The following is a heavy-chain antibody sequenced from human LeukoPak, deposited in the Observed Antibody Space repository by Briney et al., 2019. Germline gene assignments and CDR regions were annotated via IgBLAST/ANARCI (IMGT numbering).Heavy chain of an antibody. V-gene: IGHV3-48*03. Sequence: GGSLRLSCAASGLTFSSYEMNWVRQAPGKGLEWVSYISSSGSTIYYADSVKRRFTISRDNAKNSLYLQMNSLRAEDTAVYYCARIMGLRFLYYFDYWGQGSLVTVSS. D-gene: IGHD5-12*01. CDR1: GLTFSSYE. CDR2: ISSSGSTI. J-gene: IGHJ4*02. CDR3: ARIMGLRFLYYFDY.